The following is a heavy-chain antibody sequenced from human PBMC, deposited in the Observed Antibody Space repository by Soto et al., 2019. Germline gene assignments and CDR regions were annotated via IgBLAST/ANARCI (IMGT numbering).Heavy chain of an antibody. CDR2: ISAYNGNT. CDR1: GYTFTSYG. V-gene: IGHV1-18*01. Sequence: VQLVQSGAEVKKPGASVKVSGKASGYTFTSYGIIWVRQAPGQGLEWMGWISAYNGNTNYAQKLQGRVTMTTDTSTSTPYMELRSLRSDDTAVYYCASGLMVRGRYPGGNCGQGTLVTVSS. J-gene: IGHJ4*02. D-gene: IGHD3-10*01. CDR3: ASGLMVRGRYPGGN.